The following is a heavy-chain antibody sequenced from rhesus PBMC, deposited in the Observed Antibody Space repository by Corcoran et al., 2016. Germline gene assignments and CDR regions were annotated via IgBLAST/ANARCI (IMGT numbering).Heavy chain of an antibody. CDR3: ARDRGYGSSMYYFDY. D-gene: IGHD4-29*01. V-gene: IGHV4-73*01. Sequence: QVKLQQWGEGLVKPSETLSLTCAVYGGSISGYYYWTWFPQPPGKGLEWIGYIYGNSASTNYNPSLKNRVTISKDTSKNQFSLKLSSVTAADTAVYYCARDRGYGSSMYYFDYWGQGVLVTVSS. J-gene: IGHJ4*01. CDR2: IYGNSAST. CDR1: GGSISGYYY.